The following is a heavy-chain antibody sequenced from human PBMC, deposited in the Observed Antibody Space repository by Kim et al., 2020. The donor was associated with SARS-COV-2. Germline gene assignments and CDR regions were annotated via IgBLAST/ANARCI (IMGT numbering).Heavy chain of an antibody. CDR2: IDADNGNT. CDR1: TYTLITYG. Sequence: ASVKVSCKASTYTLITYGISWVRQAPGQGPEWMGWIDADNGNTNYAQKFQERVTMTTDTSTRTAYLELRNLRSDDTAVYYCARVSGRTGWGIEPWGLGT. D-gene: IGHD6-19*01. J-gene: IGHJ5*02. V-gene: IGHV1-18*01. CDR3: ARVSGRTGWGIEP.